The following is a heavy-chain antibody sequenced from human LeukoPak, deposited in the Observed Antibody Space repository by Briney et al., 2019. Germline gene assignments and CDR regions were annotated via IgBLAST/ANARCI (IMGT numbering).Heavy chain of an antibody. D-gene: IGHD1-26*01. Sequence: ASVKVSCKASGYTFTGYYMHWVRQAPGQGLEWMGWINPNSGGTNYAQKFQGRVTMTRDTSISTAYMELSRLRSDDTAVYYCAKIGMWWELSDYFDYWGQGTLVTVSS. CDR2: INPNSGGT. J-gene: IGHJ4*02. CDR3: AKIGMWWELSDYFDY. CDR1: GYTFTGYY. V-gene: IGHV1-2*02.